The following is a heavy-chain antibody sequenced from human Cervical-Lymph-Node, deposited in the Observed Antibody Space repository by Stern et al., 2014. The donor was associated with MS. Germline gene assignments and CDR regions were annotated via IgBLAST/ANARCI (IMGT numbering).Heavy chain of an antibody. CDR3: ARXSLXGXTEXHYAMDV. V-gene: IGHV1-69*01. D-gene: IGHD1-26*01. CDR2: IIPMFGTA. CDR1: GGTFRNYG. J-gene: IGHJ6*02. Sequence: QXKLMQSGAEVKKPGSSVKVSCKASGGTFRNYGISWVRQAPGQGLEWMGGIIPMFGTANYAQKFQGRVTITADESTSTAYMELSSLRAEYTAMYYCARXSLXGXTEXHYAMDVWGQGTTVTVSS.